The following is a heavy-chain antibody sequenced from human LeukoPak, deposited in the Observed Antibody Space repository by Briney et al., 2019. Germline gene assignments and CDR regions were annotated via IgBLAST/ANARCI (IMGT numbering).Heavy chain of an antibody. J-gene: IGHJ1*01. CDR2: ISRSSSFT. CDR3: ARAYKDRSLAGKKEFFQH. Sequence: GGSLRLSCAASGFIFSDYYMSWICQAPGKGLEFVSNISRSSSFTNYADSVKGRFPISRDNANNFLYLQMNSLRAEDTALYYCARAYKDRSLAGKKEFFQHWGQGTLVTVSS. CDR1: GFIFSDYY. V-gene: IGHV3-11*05. D-gene: IGHD6-19*01.